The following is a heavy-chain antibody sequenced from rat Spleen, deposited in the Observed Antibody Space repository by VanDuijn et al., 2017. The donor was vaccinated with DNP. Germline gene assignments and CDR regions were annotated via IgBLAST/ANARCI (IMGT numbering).Heavy chain of an antibody. J-gene: IGHJ4*01. D-gene: IGHD1-6*01. CDR3: ARDRYYGSTVGMDA. CDR1: GFSLTSYN. CDR2: MRYNGDT. Sequence: QVQLKESGPGLVQPSQTLSLTCTVSGFSLTSYNVHWVRQPPGKGLEWMGRMRYNGDTSYNSALKSRLSISRDTSKSQVFLKMSSLKTEDTATYYCARDRYYGSTVGMDAWGQGASVTVSS. V-gene: IGHV2-63*01.